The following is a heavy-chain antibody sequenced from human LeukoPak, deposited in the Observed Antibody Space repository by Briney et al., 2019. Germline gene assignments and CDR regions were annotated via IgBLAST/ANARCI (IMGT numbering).Heavy chain of an antibody. CDR2: INPNSGGT. Sequence: ASVKVSCTASGYTFTGYYMHWVRQAPGQGLEWMGWINPNSGGTNYAQKFQGRVTMTRDTSISTAYMELSRLRSDNTAVYYCAGPVGIAPLNWFDPWGQGTLVTVSS. J-gene: IGHJ5*02. D-gene: IGHD6-13*01. V-gene: IGHV1-2*02. CDR3: AGPVGIAPLNWFDP. CDR1: GYTFTGYY.